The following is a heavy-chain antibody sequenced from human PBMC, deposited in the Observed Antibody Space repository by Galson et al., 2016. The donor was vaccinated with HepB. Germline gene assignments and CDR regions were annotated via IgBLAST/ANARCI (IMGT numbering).Heavy chain of an antibody. Sequence: SVKVSCKASGGTFSNYAITWVRQAPGQGLEWMGGIIPIFGTTNYAQKFQGRVTITADESTSTVYMELISLRSEDTAVYYCARVSHTRYGDYFDYWGQGTLVTVSS. CDR3: ARVSHTRYGDYFDY. CDR1: GGTFSNYA. J-gene: IGHJ4*02. CDR2: IIPIFGTT. D-gene: IGHD4-17*01. V-gene: IGHV1-69*13.